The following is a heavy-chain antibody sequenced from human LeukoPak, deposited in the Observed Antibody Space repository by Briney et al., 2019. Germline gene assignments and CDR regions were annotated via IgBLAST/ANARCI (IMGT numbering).Heavy chain of an antibody. CDR1: GGTSSSYA. V-gene: IGHV1-69*13. Sequence: SVKVSCKASGGTSSSYAISWVRQAPGQGLEWMGGIIPIFGTANYAQKFQGRVTITADESTSTAYMELSSLRSEDTAVYYCARGSGTITMVRGVFYGMDVWGQGTTVTVSS. D-gene: IGHD3-10*01. CDR2: IIPIFGTA. CDR3: ARGSGTITMVRGVFYGMDV. J-gene: IGHJ6*02.